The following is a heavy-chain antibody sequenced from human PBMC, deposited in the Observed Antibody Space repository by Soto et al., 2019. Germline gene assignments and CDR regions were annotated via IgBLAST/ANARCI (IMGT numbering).Heavy chain of an antibody. CDR1: GFSLSTRGVG. CDR3: SHTAVGY. Sequence: QITLKESGPTLVKPTQTLTLTCTFSGFSLSTRGVGVGWIRQPPGKALAWLALIYWNEDKRYSSSLKSRLTITKNTSNNPVVLTMTNMDPVDTATYSCSHTAVGYWGQGTLVTVSS. D-gene: IGHD1-26*01. J-gene: IGHJ4*02. CDR2: IYWNEDK. V-gene: IGHV2-5*01.